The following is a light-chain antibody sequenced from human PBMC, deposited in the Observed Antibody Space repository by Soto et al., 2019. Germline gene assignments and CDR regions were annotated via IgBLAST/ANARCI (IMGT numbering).Light chain of an antibody. CDR2: GAS. V-gene: IGKV3-15*01. CDR3: QQYHDWPWT. J-gene: IGKJ1*01. CDR1: QDIGID. Sequence: DIVMTQSPATLSVSPGQRATVSCRASQDIGIDLAWYQQKPGQAPRLLIYGASTRATDTPARFSGSGSGTECTLTINGLQSEDFVVYHCQQYHDWPWTFGQGTKVEI.